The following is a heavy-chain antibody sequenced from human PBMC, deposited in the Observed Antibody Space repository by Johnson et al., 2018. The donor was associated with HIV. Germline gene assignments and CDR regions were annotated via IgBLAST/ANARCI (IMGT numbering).Heavy chain of an antibody. CDR3: AKSTQANILRESGPYGAFDI. D-gene: IGHD3-10*01. J-gene: IGHJ3*02. Sequence: QVQLVESEGGVVQPGRSLRLSCAASGFTFSSYGMHWVRQAPGKGLEWVAVISYDGSNKYYTDSVKGRFTISRDNSKNTLYVQMNSLRAEDTAVYYCAKSTQANILRESGPYGAFDIWGQGTMVTVSS. V-gene: IGHV3-30*18. CDR2: ISYDGSNK. CDR1: GFTFSSYG.